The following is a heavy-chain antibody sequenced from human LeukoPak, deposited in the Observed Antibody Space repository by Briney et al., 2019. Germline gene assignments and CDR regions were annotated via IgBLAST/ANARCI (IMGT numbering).Heavy chain of an antibody. D-gene: IGHD2-15*01. CDR1: GGSISSGSYF. CDR2: IYTSGGT. J-gene: IGHJ3*02. Sequence: SETLSLTCTVSGGSISSGSYFWSWIRQPAGKGLEWIGRIYTSGGTNYNPSLKSRVTISVDTSKNRFSLKLSSVTAADTAVYYCASDRIEVDAFDIWGQGTMVTVSS. V-gene: IGHV4-61*02. CDR3: ASDRIEVDAFDI.